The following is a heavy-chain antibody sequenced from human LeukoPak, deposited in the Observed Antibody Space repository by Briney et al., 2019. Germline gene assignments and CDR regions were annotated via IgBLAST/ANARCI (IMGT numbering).Heavy chain of an antibody. V-gene: IGHV1-69*01. CDR3: ARDTPYTAQDWFDP. CDR1: GGTFSSYA. D-gene: IGHD5-18*01. Sequence: ASVKVSCKASGGTFSSYAISWVRQAPGQGLEWMGGIIPIFGTANYAQKFQGRVTITADESTSTAYMELSSLRSEDTAVYYCARDTPYTAQDWFDPWGQGTLVTVSS. CDR2: IIPIFGTA. J-gene: IGHJ5*02.